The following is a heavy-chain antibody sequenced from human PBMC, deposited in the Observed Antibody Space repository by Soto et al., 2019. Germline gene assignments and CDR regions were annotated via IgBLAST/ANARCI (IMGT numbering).Heavy chain of an antibody. CDR2: INGGGGTT. Sequence: EVQLLESGGGLIQPGGSLRLSCTASGFTFSSYAMSWVHQAPGKGLEWVSSINGGGGTTNYADSVKGRFTISRDNSKNTLYLQMNSLRAEDTAVYFCAKVVCTSNCYDYWGQGTLVTVSS. CDR1: GFTFSSYA. CDR3: AKVVCTSNCYDY. J-gene: IGHJ4*02. D-gene: IGHD2-8*01. V-gene: IGHV3-23*01.